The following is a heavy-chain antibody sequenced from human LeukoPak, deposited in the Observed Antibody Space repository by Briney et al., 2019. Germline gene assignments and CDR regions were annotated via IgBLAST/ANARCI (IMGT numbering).Heavy chain of an antibody. D-gene: IGHD2-15*01. CDR1: GYSFTSYC. Sequence: GESLKISCKGSGYSFTSYCISWLRQMPGKGLEWMGRFDPSDSYTNYSPSFQGHVTISADKSISTAYLQWSSLKASDTAMYYCARQPYCSGGSCYPGWFDPWGQGTLVTVSS. J-gene: IGHJ5*02. CDR3: ARQPYCSGGSCYPGWFDP. CDR2: FDPSDSYT. V-gene: IGHV5-10-1*01.